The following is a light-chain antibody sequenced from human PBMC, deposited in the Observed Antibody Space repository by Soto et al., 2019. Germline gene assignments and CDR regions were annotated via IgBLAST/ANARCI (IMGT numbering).Light chain of an antibody. CDR2: GNS. V-gene: IGLV1-40*01. J-gene: IGLJ2*01. Sequence: QSALTQPPSVSGAPGQRVTISCTGSSSNIGAGYDVHWYQQLPGTAPKLLIYGNSNRPSGVPDRFSGSKSGTSASLAITGLQAEDEADYYCQFYDSSLSVVVFGGGTQLTVL. CDR3: QFYDSSLSVVV. CDR1: SSNIGAGYD.